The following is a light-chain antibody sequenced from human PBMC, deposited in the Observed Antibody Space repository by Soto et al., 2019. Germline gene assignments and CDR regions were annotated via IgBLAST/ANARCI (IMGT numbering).Light chain of an antibody. J-gene: IGLJ2*01. CDR1: SSNIGSKT. V-gene: IGLV1-44*01. CDR3: AAWDDSLNGVV. Sequence: QLVLTQPPSASGTPGQRVTISCSGSSSNIGSKTVNWYQQLPGTAPKLLIYSNNQRPSGVPDRFSGSKSGTSASLAISGLQSEDEADYYCAAWDDSLNGVVFGGGTKPTVL. CDR2: SNN.